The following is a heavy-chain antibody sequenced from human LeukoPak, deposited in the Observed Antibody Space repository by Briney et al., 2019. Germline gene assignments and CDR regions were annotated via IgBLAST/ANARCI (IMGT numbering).Heavy chain of an antibody. J-gene: IGHJ4*02. V-gene: IGHV4-39*01. CDR3: ATHQYYDSSGFLGY. CDR2: IYYSGST. D-gene: IGHD3-22*01. CDR1: GGSISSSRYY. Sequence: SETLSLTCTVSGGSISSSRYYWGWIRQPPGKGLEWIGSIYYSGSTYYNPSLKSRVTISVDTSKNQFSLKLSSVTAADTAVYYCATHQYYDSSGFLGYWGQGTLVTVSS.